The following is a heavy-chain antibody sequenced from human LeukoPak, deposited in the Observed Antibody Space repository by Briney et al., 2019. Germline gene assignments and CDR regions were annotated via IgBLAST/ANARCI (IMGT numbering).Heavy chain of an antibody. CDR1: GFTFDDYA. D-gene: IGHD6-13*01. CDR2: ISWNSGSI. V-gene: IGHV3-9*01. J-gene: IGHJ4*02. CDR3: ARVLGSSWWN. Sequence: PGGSLRLSCAASGFTFDDYAMHWVRQAPGKGLEWVSGISWNSGSIGYADSVKGRFTISRDNAKNSLYLQMNSLRAEDTAVYYCARVLGSSWWNWGQGTLVTVSS.